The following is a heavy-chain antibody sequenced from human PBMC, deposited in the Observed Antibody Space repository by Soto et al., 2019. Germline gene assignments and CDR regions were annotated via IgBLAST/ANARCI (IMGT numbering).Heavy chain of an antibody. Sequence: QVQLQESGSGLVKPSQTLSLTCAVSGGYIVSGGYSWSWIRQPPGKALEWIGTAYPRGSTYYAPSLKSLVTISRDLSQTHYSRNVISVNAADTAVYSCARVAESGCYDAWSQGTLVTVSS. CDR3: ARVAESGCYDA. J-gene: IGHJ4*02. D-gene: IGHD6-19*01. V-gene: IGHV4-30-2*01. CDR1: GGYIVSGGYS. CDR2: AYPRGST.